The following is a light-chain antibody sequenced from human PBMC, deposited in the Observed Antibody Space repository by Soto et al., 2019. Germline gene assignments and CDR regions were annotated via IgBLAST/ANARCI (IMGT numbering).Light chain of an antibody. CDR1: QSVSSN. Sequence: EIGLTQSPAPLSVSPGERAALSCRASQSVSSNLAWYQQKPGQPPRLLIFGASTRATGIPARFSGSGSEAEFTLTISSLQSEDFAVYYCQQYSVWPLTFGGGTKVDIK. CDR3: QQYSVWPLT. J-gene: IGKJ4*01. V-gene: IGKV3D-15*01. CDR2: GAS.